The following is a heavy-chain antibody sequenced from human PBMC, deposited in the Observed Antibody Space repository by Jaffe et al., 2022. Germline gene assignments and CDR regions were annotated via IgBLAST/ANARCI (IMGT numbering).Heavy chain of an antibody. CDR2: IFTSGST. V-gene: IGHV4-61*02. Sequence: QVQLQESGPGLLRPSQTLSLTCTVSGGSINSGSFYWSWIRQPAGKGLEWIGRIFTSGSTNYNPSLKNRVTISVDKSKNQFFLRLSSVTAADTAVYYCARGWSLRFGEWYNWFDPWGQGTLVTVSS. D-gene: IGHD3-16*01. J-gene: IGHJ5*02. CDR3: ARGWSLRFGEWYNWFDP. CDR1: GGSINSGSFY.